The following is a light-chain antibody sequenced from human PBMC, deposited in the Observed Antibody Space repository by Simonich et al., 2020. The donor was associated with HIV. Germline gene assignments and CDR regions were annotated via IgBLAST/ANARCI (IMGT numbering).Light chain of an antibody. CDR1: QGISNS. CDR2: AAS. CDR3: QQYYSTPPWT. Sequence: DIQMTQSPSSLSASVGDRVTITCRANQGISNSLAWYQQKPGKAPKLLLYAASRLEIGVPFRFSGSGSGTDYTLTISNLQPEDFATYYCQQYYSTPPWTFGQGTKVEIK. V-gene: IGKV1-NL1*01. J-gene: IGKJ1*01.